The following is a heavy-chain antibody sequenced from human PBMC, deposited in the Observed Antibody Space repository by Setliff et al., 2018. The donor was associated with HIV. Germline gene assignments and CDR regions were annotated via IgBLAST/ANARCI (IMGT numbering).Heavy chain of an antibody. D-gene: IGHD3-22*01. CDR2: INHSGST. V-gene: IGHV4-34*01. J-gene: IGHJ4*02. CDR3: ARGGGYDRSGYYPFDY. CDR1: GGSFSGYY. Sequence: SETLSLTCAVYGGSFSGYYWTWIRQPPGKGLEWIGEINHSGSTNYNPSLKSRVTMSVDTSKNQFSLKLSSVTAADTAVYYCARGGGYDRSGYYPFDYWGQGTPVTVSS.